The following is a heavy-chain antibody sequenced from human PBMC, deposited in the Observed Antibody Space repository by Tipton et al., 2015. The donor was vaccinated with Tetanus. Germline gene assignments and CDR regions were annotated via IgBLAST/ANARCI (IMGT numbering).Heavy chain of an antibody. V-gene: IGHV4-30-4*01. J-gene: IGHJ6*02. CDR2: IYYSGST. CDR1: GDSLSNGDYY. D-gene: IGHD2-2*01. CDR3: ARDLGSTWGGMGYYYGMDV. Sequence: LRLSCTVSGDSLSNGDYYWSWIRQPPGKGLASIGNIYYSGSTYYNTSLKSRVTISVDTSKNQFSLRLSSVTAADTAVYYCARDLGSTWGGMGYYYGMDVCRQGTTVTVSS.